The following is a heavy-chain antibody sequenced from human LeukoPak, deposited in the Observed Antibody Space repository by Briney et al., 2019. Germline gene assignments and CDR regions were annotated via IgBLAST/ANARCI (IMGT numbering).Heavy chain of an antibody. CDR2: SYYNGRT. V-gene: IGHV4-39*01. CDR1: GGSISPSSYS. J-gene: IGHJ4*02. D-gene: IGHD1-26*01. CDR3: ARLEGARGRY. Sequence: SETLSLTCTVSGGSISPSSYSWGWIRQPPGKGLEWIGSSYYNGRTYYNPSLKSRVTISVDTSKKQSSLNLSSVTAADTAVYYCARLEGARGRYWGQGTLVTVSS.